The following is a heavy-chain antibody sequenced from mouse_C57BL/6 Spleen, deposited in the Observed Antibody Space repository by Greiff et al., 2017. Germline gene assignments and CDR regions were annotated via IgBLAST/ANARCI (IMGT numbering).Heavy chain of an antibody. V-gene: IGHV2-5*01. Sequence: VKLQESGPGLVQPSQSLSITCTVSGFSLTSYGVHWVRQSPGKGLEWLGVIWRGGSTDYNAAFMSRLSITKDNSKSQVFFKMNSLQADDTAIYYCAKKGYYGSSYGYFDVWGTGTTVTVSS. CDR2: IWRGGST. CDR3: AKKGYYGSSYGYFDV. D-gene: IGHD1-1*01. CDR1: GFSLTSYG. J-gene: IGHJ1*03.